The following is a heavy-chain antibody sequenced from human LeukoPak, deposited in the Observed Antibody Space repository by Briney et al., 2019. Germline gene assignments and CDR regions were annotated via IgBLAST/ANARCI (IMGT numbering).Heavy chain of an antibody. CDR2: ISWDGGTT. Sequence: GGSLRLSCAASGFTFEDYAMHWVRQAPGKGLEWVSLISWDGGTTYYADSVKGRFAISRDNAKNSLYLQMNSLRAEDTAVYYCAELGITMIGGVWGKGTTVTISS. V-gene: IGHV3-43D*03. J-gene: IGHJ6*04. CDR1: GFTFEDYA. CDR3: AELGITMIGGV. D-gene: IGHD3-10*02.